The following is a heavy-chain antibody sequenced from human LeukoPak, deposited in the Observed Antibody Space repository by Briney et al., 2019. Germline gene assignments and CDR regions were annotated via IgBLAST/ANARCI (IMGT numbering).Heavy chain of an antibody. D-gene: IGHD3-22*01. Sequence: SETLSLTCTVSGGSISSSSYYWGWIRQPPGKGLEWIGSIYYSGSTYYNPSLKSRVTISVDTSKNQFSQKLSSVTAADTAVYYCAKGSHYYDSSGPCGYWGQGTLVTVSS. J-gene: IGHJ4*02. CDR3: AKGSHYYDSSGPCGY. CDR2: IYYSGST. V-gene: IGHV4-39*01. CDR1: GGSISSSSYY.